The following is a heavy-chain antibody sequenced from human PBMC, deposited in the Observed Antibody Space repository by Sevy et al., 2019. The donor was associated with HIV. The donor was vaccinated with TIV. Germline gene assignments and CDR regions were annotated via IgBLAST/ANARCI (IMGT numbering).Heavy chain of an antibody. CDR3: AKASSGDAGTGTTFDY. CDR1: GFTFDDYA. V-gene: IGHV3-9*01. D-gene: IGHD1-7*01. Sequence: GGSLRLSCAASGFTFDDYAMHWVRQAPGKGLEWVSGISWNSGSIGYADSVQGRFTISRDNAKNSLYLQMNSLRAEDTALYYCAKASSGDAGTGTTFDYWGQGTLVTVSS. J-gene: IGHJ4*02. CDR2: ISWNSGSI.